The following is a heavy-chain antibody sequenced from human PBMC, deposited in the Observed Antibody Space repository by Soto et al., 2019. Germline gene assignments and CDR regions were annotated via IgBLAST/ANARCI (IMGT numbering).Heavy chain of an antibody. CDR2: IFHSGSP. CDR3: ASFVGSYYGSGSYYDY. J-gene: IGHJ4*02. Sequence: SETLSLTCTVSGGSISSSTWWSWVRQPPGKGLEWIGEIFHSGSPNYNPSLKSRVTISVDRSRNQFSLKLSSVTAADTAVYYCASFVGSYYGSGSYYDYWGQGTLVTVSS. V-gene: IGHV4-4*02. CDR1: GGSISSSTW. D-gene: IGHD3-10*01.